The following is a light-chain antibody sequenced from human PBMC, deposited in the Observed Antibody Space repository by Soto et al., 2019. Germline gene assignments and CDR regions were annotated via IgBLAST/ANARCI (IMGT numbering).Light chain of an antibody. CDR1: SSDVGGYNY. Sequence: QSALTQPPSASVSPGQSVTISCTGTSSDVGGYNYVSWYQQHPGKAPKFMIYDVNKQASGVPDRFSGSKSDNTASPTVSELHAEEEADYYCYSQAGKDNHFVFGTGTKLTVL. J-gene: IGLJ1*01. V-gene: IGLV2-8*01. CDR2: DVN. CDR3: YSQAGKDNHFV.